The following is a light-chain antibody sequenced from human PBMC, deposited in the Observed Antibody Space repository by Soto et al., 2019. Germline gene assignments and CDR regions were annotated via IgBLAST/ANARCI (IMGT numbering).Light chain of an antibody. V-gene: IGLV2-8*01. CDR1: SSDVGKYDY. CDR3: AAYDGDLRGLL. CDR2: EVS. Sequence: QSVLTQPPSASGSPGQSVTISCTGTSSDVGKYDYVSWFQHHPGKAPKLIIYEVSKRPSGVPDRFSGSKSGSTASLTVSGLQTEDEGEYFCAAYDGDLRGLLFGGGTKLTVL. J-gene: IGLJ3*02.